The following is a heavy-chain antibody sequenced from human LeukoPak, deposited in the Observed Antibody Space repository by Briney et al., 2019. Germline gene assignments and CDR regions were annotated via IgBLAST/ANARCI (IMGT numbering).Heavy chain of an antibody. J-gene: IGHJ4*02. Sequence: PGGSLRLSCAASGFTVSSNHMSWVRQAPGKGLECVSVMYSGGDTYYADSVKGRFTFSRDNSKNMLYLQMNSLRAEDTAVYYCARVWEISFDSWGQGSLVTVSA. CDR2: MYSGGDT. D-gene: IGHD3-16*02. CDR3: ARVWEISFDS. V-gene: IGHV3-53*01. CDR1: GFTVSSNH.